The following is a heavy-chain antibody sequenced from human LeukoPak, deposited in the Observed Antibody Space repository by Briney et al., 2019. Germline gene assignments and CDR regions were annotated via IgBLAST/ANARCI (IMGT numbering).Heavy chain of an antibody. CDR3: ARGSGGWFENIDY. CDR1: GGSISSSRYY. D-gene: IGHD6-19*01. J-gene: IGHJ4*02. V-gene: IGHV4-39*07. CDR2: IYYSGST. Sequence: SETLSLTCTDSGGSISSSRYYWGWIRQPPGKGLEWIGSIYYSGSTYYNPSLKSRVAISVDTSKNQFSLKLSSVTAADTAVYYCARGSGGWFENIDYWGQGTLVTVSS.